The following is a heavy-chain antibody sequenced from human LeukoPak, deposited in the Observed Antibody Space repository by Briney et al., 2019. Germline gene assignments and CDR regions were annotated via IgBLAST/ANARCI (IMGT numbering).Heavy chain of an antibody. CDR1: GYSFSSYA. D-gene: IGHD3-9*01. J-gene: IGHJ4*02. CDR2: ISGGGGST. Sequence: HAGGSLRLSCAASGYSFSSYAMSWVRQSPGKGLEWVSAISGGGGSTHYADPVKGRFTISRDNSKNTLYLQMNSLRADDTAVYYCAKFFDILTGYFDSWGQGTLVTVSS. V-gene: IGHV3-23*01. CDR3: AKFFDILTGYFDS.